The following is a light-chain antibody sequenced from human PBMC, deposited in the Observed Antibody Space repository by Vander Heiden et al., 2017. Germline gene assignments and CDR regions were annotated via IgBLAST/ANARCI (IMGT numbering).Light chain of an antibody. CDR1: SSNIGSNT. J-gene: IGLJ1*01. Sequence: VTISCSGSSSNIGSNTVNWYQQLPGTAPNLLIYSNNQRPSGVPDRFSGSKSGTSASLAISGLQSEDEADYYCAAWDYSLNGYVFGTGTKVTVL. CDR2: SNN. V-gene: IGLV1-44*01. CDR3: AAWDYSLNGYV.